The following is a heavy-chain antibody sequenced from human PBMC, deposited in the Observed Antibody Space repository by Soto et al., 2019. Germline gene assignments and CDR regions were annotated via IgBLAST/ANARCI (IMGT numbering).Heavy chain of an antibody. J-gene: IGHJ1*01. Sequence: PGGSLRLSCAASRFTFSHYAMTWVRQAPGKGLQWVSGISRTGGGTYYADSVKGRFTISRDNSKDTVFLQMDSLRVEDTAVYYCERVNWGYCSGHSCPLGSEYFQYWGQGTLVTVSS. V-gene: IGHV3-23*01. CDR3: ERVNWGYCSGHSCPLGSEYFQY. D-gene: IGHD2-15*01. CDR2: ISRTGGGT. CDR1: RFTFSHYA.